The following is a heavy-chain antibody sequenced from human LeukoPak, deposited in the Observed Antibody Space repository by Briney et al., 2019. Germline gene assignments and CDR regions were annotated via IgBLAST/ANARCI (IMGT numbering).Heavy chain of an antibody. CDR3: AKGKPSVFGVDVGDAFDI. CDR2: IRYDGSNK. V-gene: IGHV3-30*02. CDR1: GFTFSSYA. Sequence: GGSLRLSCAASGFTFSSYAMGWVRQAPGKGLEWVAFIRYDGSNKYYADSVKGRFTISRDNSKNTLYLQMNSLRVEDTAVYYCAKGKPSVFGVDVGDAFDIWGQGTMVTVSS. J-gene: IGHJ3*02. D-gene: IGHD3-3*01.